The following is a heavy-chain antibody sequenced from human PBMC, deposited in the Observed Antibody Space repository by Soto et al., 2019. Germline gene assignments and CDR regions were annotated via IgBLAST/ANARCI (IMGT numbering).Heavy chain of an antibody. Sequence: QITLNESGPTGVKPTETPTLTCTFSGSSLTTSGVVVGWVRHSPGKAPEGLGFIYWDEDKRYSTSLKSRLTITKDTSKNQVVLTMANVDPADTATYYCAHRVLRAVFGLVTTTAIYFDFWGQGTPVVVSS. J-gene: IGHJ4*02. CDR3: AHRVLRAVFGLVTTTAIYFDF. V-gene: IGHV2-5*02. D-gene: IGHD3-3*01. CDR1: GSSLTTSGVV. CDR2: IYWDEDK.